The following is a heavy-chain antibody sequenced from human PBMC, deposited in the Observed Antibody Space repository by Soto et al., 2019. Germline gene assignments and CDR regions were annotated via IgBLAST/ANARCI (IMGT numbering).Heavy chain of an antibody. V-gene: IGHV5-10-1*01. CDR1: GYSFTSYW. CDR2: IGPSDSYT. D-gene: IGHD3-22*01. Sequence: PGESLKISCKGSGYSFTSYWISWVRQMPGKGLEWMGRIGPSDSYTNYSPSFQGHVTISADKSISTAYLQWSSLKASDTAMYYCARHGGYYDSSGYYAYWGQGTLVTVSS. CDR3: ARHGGYYDSSGYYAY. J-gene: IGHJ4*02.